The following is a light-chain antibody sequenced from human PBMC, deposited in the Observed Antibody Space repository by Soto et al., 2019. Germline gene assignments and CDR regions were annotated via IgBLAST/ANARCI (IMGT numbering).Light chain of an antibody. CDR2: TAS. V-gene: IGKV1D-12*01. Sequence: DIQMTQSPSSVSASVGDRVTITCRASQAISTWLAWYQQKPGKAHELLIYTASTLESGVQSRFSGRGSGTDFTLTIRNLQPEDFATYYCQQVHNFPLTVGGGTKVDIK. J-gene: IGKJ4*01. CDR3: QQVHNFPLT. CDR1: QAISTW.